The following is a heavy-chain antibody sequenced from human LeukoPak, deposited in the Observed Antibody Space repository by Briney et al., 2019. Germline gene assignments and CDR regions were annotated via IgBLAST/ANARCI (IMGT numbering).Heavy chain of an antibody. CDR3: ATETYYYDSSGYLI. V-gene: IGHV1-24*01. Sequence: ASVKVSCKVSGYTLTELSMHWVRQAPGKGLGWMGGFDPEDGETIYAQKFQGRVTMTEDTSTDTAYMELSSLRSEDTAVYYCATETYYYDSSGYLIWGQGTMVTVSS. D-gene: IGHD3-22*01. CDR1: GYTLTELS. CDR2: FDPEDGET. J-gene: IGHJ3*02.